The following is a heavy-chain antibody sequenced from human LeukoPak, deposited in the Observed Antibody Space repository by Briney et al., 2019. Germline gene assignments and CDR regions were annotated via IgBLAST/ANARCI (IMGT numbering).Heavy chain of an antibody. CDR1: GYTFTSYY. Sequence: ASVKVSCKASGYTFTSYYMHWVRQAPGQGLEWMGIINPSGGSTSYAQKFQGRVTMTRDTSTSTVYMELSSLTSEDTAVYYCARVYYDSSGYYPKHAFDIWGQGTMVTVSS. CDR2: INPSGGST. V-gene: IGHV1-46*03. D-gene: IGHD3-22*01. CDR3: ARVYYDSSGYYPKHAFDI. J-gene: IGHJ3*02.